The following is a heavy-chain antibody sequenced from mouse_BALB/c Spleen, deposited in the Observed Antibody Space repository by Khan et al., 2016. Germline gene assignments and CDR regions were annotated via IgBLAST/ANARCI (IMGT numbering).Heavy chain of an antibody. D-gene: IGHD1-1*01. CDR3: ARAGYYGYLVN. J-gene: IGHJ3*01. Sequence: EVKLLESGGGLVQPGGSLKLSCAASEFDLSRYWMSWVRQAPGKGLEWIGEINPDSRTINYTPSLKDKFIISRDNAKNTLYLQMSKVRSEDTDLYYCARAGYYGYLVNWGQGTLVTVSA. CDR2: INPDSRTI. CDR1: EFDLSRYW. V-gene: IGHV4-1*02.